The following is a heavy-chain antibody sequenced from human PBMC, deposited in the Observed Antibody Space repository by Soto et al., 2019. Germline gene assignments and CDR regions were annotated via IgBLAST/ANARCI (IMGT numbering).Heavy chain of an antibody. CDR3: AREGGVLNWFDP. CDR2: IYYSGST. J-gene: IGHJ5*02. D-gene: IGHD3-16*01. CDR1: GGSVSSGSYY. Sequence: PSETLSLTCTVSGGSVSSGSYYWSWIRQPPGKGLEWIGYIYYSGSTNYNPSLKSRFTISRDNAKNSLYLQMNSLRDEDTAVYNCAREGGVLNWFDPWGQGTLVTVSS. V-gene: IGHV4-61*01.